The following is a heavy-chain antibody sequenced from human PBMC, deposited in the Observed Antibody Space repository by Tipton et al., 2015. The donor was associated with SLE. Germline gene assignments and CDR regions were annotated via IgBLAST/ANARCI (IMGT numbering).Heavy chain of an antibody. D-gene: IGHD3-10*01. J-gene: IGHJ6*02. Sequence: TLSLTCTVSGGSLTSYYWSWIRQTPGKGLEWIGYVHYSGTSSYSPSLKSRLTMSLDTSRHQFSLRLTSVTAADTAVYYCARQRLRLLSPLDAWGQGTTVTVSS. CDR2: VHYSGTS. CDR3: ARQRLRLLSPLDA. V-gene: IGHV4-59*08. CDR1: GGSLTSYY.